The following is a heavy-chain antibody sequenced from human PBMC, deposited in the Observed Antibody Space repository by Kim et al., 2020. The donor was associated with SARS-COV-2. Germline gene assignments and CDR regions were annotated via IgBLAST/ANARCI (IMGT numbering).Heavy chain of an antibody. J-gene: IGHJ4*02. Sequence: SVTGRFTISRDNAKNSLYLQMNSLRAEDTALYYCAKDQGYCSGGSCFPDYWGQGTLVTVSS. CDR3: AKDQGYCSGGSCFPDY. D-gene: IGHD2-15*01. V-gene: IGHV3-9*01.